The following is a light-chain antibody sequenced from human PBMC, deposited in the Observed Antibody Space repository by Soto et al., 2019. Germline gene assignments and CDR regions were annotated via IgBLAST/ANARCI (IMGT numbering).Light chain of an antibody. J-gene: IGKJ5*01. CDR3: HRLNTYPFT. V-gene: IGKV1-9*01. CDR1: QDISTH. CDR2: AAS. Sequence: IQLTQSPSSLSASVGDRVTISCRASQDISTHLAWFAQKPGRAPQLLIYAASTLHSGVPSRFSVSGSGTDFTLTISSLQPEDFVTYYCHRLNTYPFTFVLGTRLKIK.